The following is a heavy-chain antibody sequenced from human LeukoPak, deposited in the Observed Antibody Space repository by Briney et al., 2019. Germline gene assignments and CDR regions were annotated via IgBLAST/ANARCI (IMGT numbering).Heavy chain of an antibody. CDR3: ARAHYYDSSGLDF. CDR2: ISSSGSTI. J-gene: IGHJ4*02. CDR1: GFTFSDYY. Sequence: GGSLRLSCVASGFTFSDYYMSWIRQAPGKGLEWVSYISSSGSTIYYADSLKGRFTISRDNAKNSLYLQMNSLRAEDTAVYYCARAHYYDSSGLDFWGQGTLVTVSS. D-gene: IGHD3-22*01. V-gene: IGHV3-11*04.